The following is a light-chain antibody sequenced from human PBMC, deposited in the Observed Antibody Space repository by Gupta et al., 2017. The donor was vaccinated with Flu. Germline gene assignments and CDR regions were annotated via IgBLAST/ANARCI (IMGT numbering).Light chain of an antibody. Sequence: SSVSASVGDRVTITCRASRDTSSWLDRYTQKPGKGPKLLSDAASSWQSGVPSRFSGSAYGTDFTRTISSRQTVDIAPYYWQQHLSVRSSTFGRGTRLEMK. J-gene: IGKJ4*01. CDR1: RDTSSW. CDR2: AAS. CDR3: QQHLSVRSST. V-gene: IGKV1-12*02.